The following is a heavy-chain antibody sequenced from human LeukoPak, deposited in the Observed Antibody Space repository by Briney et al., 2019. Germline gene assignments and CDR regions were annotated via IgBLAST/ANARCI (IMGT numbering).Heavy chain of an antibody. CDR2: IYYSGST. CDR1: GGSISSSSYY. J-gene: IGHJ5*02. D-gene: IGHD3-10*01. Sequence: PSETLSLTCTVSGGSISSSSYYWGWIRQPPGKGLEWIGSIYYSGSTYYNPSLKSRVTISVDTSKNQFSLKLSSVTAADTAVYYCARDQPGSGEKNWFDPWGQGTLVTVSS. CDR3: ARDQPGSGEKNWFDP. V-gene: IGHV4-39*07.